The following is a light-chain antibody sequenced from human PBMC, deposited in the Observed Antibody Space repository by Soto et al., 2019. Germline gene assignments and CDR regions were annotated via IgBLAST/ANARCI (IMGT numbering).Light chain of an antibody. CDR3: QRAYRSPSGPHT. V-gene: IGKV1-39*01. CDR1: QSISKY. CDR2: APS. J-gene: IGKJ2*01. Sequence: DIQMTQSPSSLSASVGDRVTITCRASQSISKYLNWYQQKPGKAPKLLIYAPSSLQSGVPSRFSGSGSGTDFTLTISSLQPEDFATYYCQRAYRSPSGPHTCGQGTKLEIK.